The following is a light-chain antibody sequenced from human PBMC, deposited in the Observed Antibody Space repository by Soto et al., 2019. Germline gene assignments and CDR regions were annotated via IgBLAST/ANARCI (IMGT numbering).Light chain of an antibody. CDR1: QSINSW. CDR3: QQYDTYSRT. V-gene: IGKV1-5*03. CDR2: KAS. J-gene: IGKJ1*01. Sequence: IQMTQSPSTLSASVGDRVTITCRASQSINSWLAWYQQKPGKAPNLLIYKASTLEGGVPSRFSGSGSGTEFTLTISSLQPDDFATYYCQQYDTYSRTFGQGTKV.